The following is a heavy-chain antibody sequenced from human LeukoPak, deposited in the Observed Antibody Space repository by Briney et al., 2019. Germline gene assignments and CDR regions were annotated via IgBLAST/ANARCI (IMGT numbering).Heavy chain of an antibody. CDR2: INHSGST. J-gene: IGHJ5*02. CDR1: GGSFSGYY. V-gene: IGHV4-34*01. D-gene: IGHD3-10*01. CDR3: ASYGSETGWSDP. Sequence: PSETLSLTCAVYGGSFSGYYWSWIRQPPGKGLEWIGEINHSGSTNYNPSLKSRVTISVDTSKNQFSLKLSSVTAADTAVYYCASYGSETGWSDPWGQGTLVTVSS.